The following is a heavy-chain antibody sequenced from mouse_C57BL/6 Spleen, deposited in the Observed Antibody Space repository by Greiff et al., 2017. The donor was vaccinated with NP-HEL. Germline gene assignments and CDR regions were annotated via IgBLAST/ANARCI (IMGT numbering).Heavy chain of an antibody. CDR2: FYPGDGDT. Sequence: VKLMESGPELVKPGASVKISCKVSGYAFSSSWMNRVKQRLGKGLEWIGRFYPGDGDTNYNGKLKGKATLTADKSSSTAYMQLSSLTSEDSAVYFCASWIYYGNYEGAMDYWGQGTSVTVSS. CDR1: GYAFSSSW. CDR3: ASWIYYGNYEGAMDY. V-gene: IGHV1-82*01. J-gene: IGHJ4*01. D-gene: IGHD2-1*01.